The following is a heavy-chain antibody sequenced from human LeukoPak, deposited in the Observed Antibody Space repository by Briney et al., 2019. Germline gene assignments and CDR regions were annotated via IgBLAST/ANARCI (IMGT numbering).Heavy chain of an antibody. J-gene: IGHJ4*02. CDR3: AKVYTYGDC. D-gene: IGHD5-18*01. Sequence: PGGSLRLSCAASGFTFSTYGMSWVRQAPGKGLEWVSRISGSGGPTYTTESVWGRFTISRDNSKNTLYLQMNSLRAEDTAVYYCAKVYTYGDCWGQGTLVTVSS. CDR1: GFTFSTYG. CDR2: ISGSGGPT. V-gene: IGHV3-23*01.